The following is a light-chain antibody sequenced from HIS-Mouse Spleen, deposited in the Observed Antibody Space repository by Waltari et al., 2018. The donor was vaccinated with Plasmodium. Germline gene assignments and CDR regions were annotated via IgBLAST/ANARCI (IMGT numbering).Light chain of an antibody. CDR2: DNN. J-gene: IGLJ2*01. CDR1: SPNIGNNN. V-gene: IGLV1-51*01. CDR3: GTWDSSLSAGVV. Sequence: QSVFTQPPSVSAAPGPRVTISCSGSSPNIGNNNVSWSHQLPGTAPKLLIYDNNKRPSGIPDRFSGSKSGTSATLGITGLQTGDEADYYCGTWDSSLSAGVVFGGGTKLTVL.